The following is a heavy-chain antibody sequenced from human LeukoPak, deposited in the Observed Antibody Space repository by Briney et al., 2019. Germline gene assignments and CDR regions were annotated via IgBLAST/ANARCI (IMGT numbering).Heavy chain of an antibody. V-gene: IGHV1-69*04. CDR2: FIPILGIA. D-gene: IGHD6-13*01. Sequence: SGKPSCKASGATFSSYAISWGRQAPGQGLEGRGRFIPILGIANYARKFQGRVTITADKSTSTAYMELSSLRSEDTAVYYCASAPSESSTWYKGLPTTQAIVPFDPWGQGPLVPVSS. CDR1: GATFSSYA. J-gene: IGHJ5*02. CDR3: ASAPSESSTWYKGLPTTQAIVPFDP.